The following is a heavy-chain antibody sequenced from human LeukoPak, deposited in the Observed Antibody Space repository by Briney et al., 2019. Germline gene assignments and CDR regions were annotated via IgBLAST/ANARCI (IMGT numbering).Heavy chain of an antibody. Sequence: SETLSLTCTVSGGSFSSYYWSWIRQPPGKGLEWIGYIYYSGSTNYNPSLKSRVTISVDTSKNQFSLKLSSVTAADTAVYYCARDSSRYSSGYYYVYFDYWGQGTLVTVSS. J-gene: IGHJ4*02. V-gene: IGHV4-59*01. CDR2: IYYSGST. D-gene: IGHD3-22*01. CDR1: GGSFSSYY. CDR3: ARDSSRYSSGYYYVYFDY.